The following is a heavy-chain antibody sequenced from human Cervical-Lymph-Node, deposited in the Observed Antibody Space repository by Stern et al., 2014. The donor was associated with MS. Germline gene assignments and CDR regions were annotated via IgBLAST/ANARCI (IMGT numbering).Heavy chain of an antibody. V-gene: IGHV4-61*02. CDR1: GGSISRGSYY. CDR3: ASVSGSAEFYGMDV. Sequence: QLQLQESGPGLVKPSQTLSLTCTVSGGSISRGSYYWSSIRHPAGKGLEXIGYIHTSGGTSYTPSRESRFTISVDTSKNHFSRKLSSVTAADTAIYYCASVSGSAEFYGMDVWGQGTTVTVSS. CDR2: IHTSGGT. J-gene: IGHJ6*02. D-gene: IGHD3-10*01.